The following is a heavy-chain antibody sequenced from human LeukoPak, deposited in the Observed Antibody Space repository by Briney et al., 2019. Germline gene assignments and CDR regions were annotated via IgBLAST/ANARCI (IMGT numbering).Heavy chain of an antibody. CDR3: AKAGLGYLGGFDY. V-gene: IGHV3-23*01. J-gene: IGHJ4*02. D-gene: IGHD5-18*01. CDR1: GFTFSSYA. Sequence: GGTLRLSCAASGFTFSSYAMSWVRQPPAKGLEWVSAISGSGGSTYYADSVKGRFTISRDNSKNTLYLQMNSLRAEDTAVYYCAKAGLGYLGGFDYWGQGTLVTVSS. CDR2: ISGSGGST.